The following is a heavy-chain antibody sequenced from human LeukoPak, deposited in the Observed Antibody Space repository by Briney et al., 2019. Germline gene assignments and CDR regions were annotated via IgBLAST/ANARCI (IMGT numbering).Heavy chain of an antibody. CDR3: ARGGILLGIDY. D-gene: IGHD5-18*01. J-gene: IGHJ4*02. V-gene: IGHV4-59*01. CDR2: VYSSGNT. CDR1: GGSIGSFY. Sequence: SETLSLTCTVSGGSIGSFYWNWIRQPPGKGLEWIGYVYSSGNTNYNPSLKSRVIISVDTSKNQFSLKLSSVTAADTAVYYCARGGILLGIDYWGQGTLVTVSS.